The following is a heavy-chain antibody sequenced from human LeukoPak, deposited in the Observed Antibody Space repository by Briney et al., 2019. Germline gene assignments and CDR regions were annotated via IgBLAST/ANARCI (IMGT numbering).Heavy chain of an antibody. CDR1: GGSISSSSYY. D-gene: IGHD3-22*01. J-gene: IGHJ4*02. CDR2: IYYSGST. Sequence: PSETLSLTCTVSGGSISSSSYYWGWIRQPPGKGLEWIGSIYYSGSTYYNPSLKSRVTISVDTPKNQFSLKLSSVTAADTAVYYCARQGYYDSSGDYWGQGTLVTVSS. CDR3: ARQGYYDSSGDY. V-gene: IGHV4-39*01.